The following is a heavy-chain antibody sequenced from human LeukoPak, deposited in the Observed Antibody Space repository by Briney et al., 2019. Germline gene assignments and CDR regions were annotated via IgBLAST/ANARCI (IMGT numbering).Heavy chain of an antibody. D-gene: IGHD1-26*01. CDR2: ISGSTGST. CDR3: AKGPVSAIVGATTLDY. Sequence: GGSLRLSCPPSAFTLTNYATNCVRQAPGKGLEWVPLISGSTGSTYYADSVKFRFSICRDNSKNTVYLQMNILRVDYTAVSYCAKGPVSAIVGATTLDYWGQGTLVTVSS. CDR1: AFTLTNYA. J-gene: IGHJ4*02. V-gene: IGHV3-23*01.